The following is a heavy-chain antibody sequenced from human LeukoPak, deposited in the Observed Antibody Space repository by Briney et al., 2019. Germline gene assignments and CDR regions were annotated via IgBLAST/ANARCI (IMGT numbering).Heavy chain of an antibody. CDR2: IYYSGST. D-gene: IGHD3-9*01. J-gene: IGHJ6*02. Sequence: SETLSLTCTVSGGSISSYYWSWIRQPPGKGLEWIGYIYYSGSTNYNPSLKSQVTISVDTSKNQFSLKLSSVTAADTAVYYCARDRERYFDWLPTFDYYGMDVWGQGTTVTVSS. V-gene: IGHV4-59*01. CDR3: ARDRERYFDWLPTFDYYGMDV. CDR1: GGSISSYY.